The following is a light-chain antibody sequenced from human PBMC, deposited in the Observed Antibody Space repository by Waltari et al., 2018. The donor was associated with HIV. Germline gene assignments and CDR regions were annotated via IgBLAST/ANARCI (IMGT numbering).Light chain of an antibody. Sequence: FMLTQPHSVSECPGKTVTISCTRSSGSIASNYVQWVQQRPGNAPTNSLYEDYHRPSVFPDRSSGTIVKSSNSASLTISGVKTEDEADYYCQSFDANNHWVFGGGTRLTVL. CDR1: SGSIASNY. J-gene: IGLJ3*02. CDR2: EDY. V-gene: IGLV6-57*03. CDR3: QSFDANNHWV.